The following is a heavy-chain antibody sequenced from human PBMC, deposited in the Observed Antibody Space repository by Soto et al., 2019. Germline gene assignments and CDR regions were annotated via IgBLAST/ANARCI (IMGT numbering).Heavy chain of an antibody. CDR1: GFTFSSYS. V-gene: IGHV3-21*01. J-gene: IGHJ5*02. D-gene: IGHD2-15*01. CDR3: ARDHETRHHERDINWFDP. Sequence: VQLVESGGGLVKPGGSLRLSCAASGFTFSSYSMNWVRQAPGKGLEWVSSISSSSSYIYYADSVKGRFTISRDNAKNSLYLQMNSLRAEDTAVYYCARDHETRHHERDINWFDPWGQGTLVTVSS. CDR2: ISSSSSYI.